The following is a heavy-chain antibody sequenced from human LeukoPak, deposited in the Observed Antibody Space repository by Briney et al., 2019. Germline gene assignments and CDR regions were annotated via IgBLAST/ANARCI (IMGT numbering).Heavy chain of an antibody. V-gene: IGHV3-23*01. J-gene: IGHJ4*02. D-gene: IGHD6-19*01. CDR3: AKGGWLDD. CDR2: ITGRSDKT. CDR1: GFNFNKYD. Sequence: GGSLKLSCAASGFNFNKYDMTWARQAPGKGLEWVSTITGRSDKTYYTDSVKGRFVTSRDNSKDTLYLQMNSLRAEDTALYYCAKGGWLDDLGQGALVTVSS.